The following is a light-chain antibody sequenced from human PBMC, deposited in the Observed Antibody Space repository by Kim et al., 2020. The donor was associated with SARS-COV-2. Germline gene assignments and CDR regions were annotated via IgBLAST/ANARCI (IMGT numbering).Light chain of an antibody. Sequence: SYELTQPPSVSVSPGQTARITCSGDAFPKQYAYWYQQKTGQAPVLIIYEDTERPSGIPERFSGSNSGSTVTLSISGVQAEDESDYHCQSAANSGTWVFG. CDR2: EDT. J-gene: IGLJ3*02. CDR1: AFPKQY. CDR3: QSAANSGTWV. V-gene: IGLV3-25*03.